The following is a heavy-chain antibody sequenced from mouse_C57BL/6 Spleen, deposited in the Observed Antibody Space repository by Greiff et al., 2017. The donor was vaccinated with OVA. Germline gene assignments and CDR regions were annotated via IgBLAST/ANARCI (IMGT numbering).Heavy chain of an antibody. V-gene: IGHV1-55*01. J-gene: IGHJ2*01. CDR3: ARGDTTVVATDY. CDR1: GYTFTSYW. D-gene: IGHD1-1*01. CDR2: IYPGSGST. Sequence: QVQLQQPGAELVKPGASVKMSCKASGYTFTSYWITWVKQRPGKGLEWIGDIYPGSGSTNYNEKFKSKATLTVDTSSSTAYMQLSSLTSEDSAVYYCARGDTTVVATDYWGQGTTLTVSS.